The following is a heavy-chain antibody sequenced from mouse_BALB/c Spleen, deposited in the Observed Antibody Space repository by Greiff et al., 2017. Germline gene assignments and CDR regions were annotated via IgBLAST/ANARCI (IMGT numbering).Heavy chain of an antibody. Sequence: EVKLQESGPELVKPGASMKISCKASGYSFTGYTMHWVKQSHGKSLEWIGYIDPFNGGTSYNQKFKGKATLTVDKSSSTAYMHLSSLTSEDSAVYYCARFYGSSPFAYWGQGTLVTVSA. CDR1: GYSFTGYT. D-gene: IGHD1-1*01. CDR2: IDPFNGGT. CDR3: ARFYGSSPFAY. J-gene: IGHJ3*01. V-gene: IGHV1S135*01.